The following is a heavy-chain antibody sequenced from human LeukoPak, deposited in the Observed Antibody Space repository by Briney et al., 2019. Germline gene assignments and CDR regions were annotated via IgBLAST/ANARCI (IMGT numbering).Heavy chain of an antibody. CDR2: IRYDGSNK. CDR1: GFTFSSYG. V-gene: IGHV3-30*02. CDR3: AKDYYYDSSGFTEDYFDY. D-gene: IGHD3-22*01. J-gene: IGHJ4*02. Sequence: GGSLRLPCAASGFTFSSYGMHWVRQAPGKGLEWVAFIRYDGSNKYYADSVKGRFTISRDNSKNTLYLQMNSLRAEDTAVYYCAKDYYYDSSGFTEDYFDYWGQGTLVTVSS.